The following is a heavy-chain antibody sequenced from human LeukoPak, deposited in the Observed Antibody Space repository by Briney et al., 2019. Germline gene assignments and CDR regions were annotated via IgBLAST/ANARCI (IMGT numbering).Heavy chain of an antibody. CDR2: IYPGDSDT. J-gene: IGHJ4*02. Sequence: PGESLKISCKGSGYSFTSYWIGWVRQMPGKGLEWMGIIYPGDSDTRYSPSLQGQVTISADKSISTAYLQWSSLKASDTAMYYCARAYYYDSSGPYYFDYWGQGTLVTVSS. D-gene: IGHD3-22*01. CDR1: GYSFTSYW. CDR3: ARAYYYDSSGPYYFDY. V-gene: IGHV5-51*01.